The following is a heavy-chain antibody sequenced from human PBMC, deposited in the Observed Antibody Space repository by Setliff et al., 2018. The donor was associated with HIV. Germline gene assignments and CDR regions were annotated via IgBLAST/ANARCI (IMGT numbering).Heavy chain of an antibody. Sequence: SETLSLTCRVSGYSISNGYYWGWFRQSPGKGLEWIATIYQTGSIYYNPSLQNRVTLLLDMSKNQFSLKLSSATAADTAVYYCARQAWHSGRNGYFVDYWGQGMLVTVSS. V-gene: IGHV4-38-2*02. CDR1: GYSISNGYY. CDR2: IYQTGSI. CDR3: ARQAWHSGRNGYFVDY. D-gene: IGHD3-22*01. J-gene: IGHJ4*02.